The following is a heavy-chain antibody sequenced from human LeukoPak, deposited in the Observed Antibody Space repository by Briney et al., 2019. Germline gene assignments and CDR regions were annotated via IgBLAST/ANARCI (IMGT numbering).Heavy chain of an antibody. CDR2: ISGSGGST. Sequence: GESLKISCVASGFTFSSYAMSWVRPAPGKGLEWVSAISGSGGSTYYADSVKGRFTISRDNSKNTLYLQMNSLRAEDTAVYYCARGASSGVRMDVWGKGTTVTVSS. D-gene: IGHD2-15*01. CDR1: GFTFSSYA. J-gene: IGHJ6*04. CDR3: ARGASSGVRMDV. V-gene: IGHV3-23*01.